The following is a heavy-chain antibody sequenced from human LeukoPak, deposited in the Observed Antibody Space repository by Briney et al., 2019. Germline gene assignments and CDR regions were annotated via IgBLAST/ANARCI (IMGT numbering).Heavy chain of an antibody. V-gene: IGHV1-2*07. CDR2: INPKSGAT. CDR1: GYSFSDFH. J-gene: IGHJ3*01. Sequence: ASVRVSCKASGYSFSDFHIHWVRQAPGQGREWRGWINPKSGATTYADRFRGRGTMTRDTSLNTVYLELASLYSYDTAVFYCARDYSDGHNRRDSFDLWRQGTTLIVSS. D-gene: IGHD5-18*01. CDR3: ARDYSDGHNRRDSFDL.